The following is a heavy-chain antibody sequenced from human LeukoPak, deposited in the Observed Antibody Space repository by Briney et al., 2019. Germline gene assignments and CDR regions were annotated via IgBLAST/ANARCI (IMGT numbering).Heavy chain of an antibody. CDR3: ARAWDTAMVNGDAFDI. J-gene: IGHJ3*02. V-gene: IGHV3-48*03. Sequence: GGSLTLSCAASGFTFSSYEMNWVRQAPGKGLEWVSYTSSSGSTIYYADSVKGRFTISRDNAKNSLYLQMNSLRAEDTAVYYCARAWDTAMVNGDAFDIWGQGTMVTVSS. D-gene: IGHD5-18*01. CDR2: TSSSGSTI. CDR1: GFTFSSYE.